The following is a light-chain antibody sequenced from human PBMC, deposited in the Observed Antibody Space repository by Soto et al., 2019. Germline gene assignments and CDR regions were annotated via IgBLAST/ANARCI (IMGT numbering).Light chain of an antibody. CDR3: APWDDSLSGVV. Sequence: QSVLTQPPSASGTPGQRVTISCSGSSSNIGSNYVYWYQQLPGTAPKLLIYRNNQRPSGVPDRFSGSKSGTSASLAISGLRSEDEADYYCAPWDDSLSGVVFGGGTKPTVL. CDR1: SSNIGSNY. J-gene: IGLJ2*01. CDR2: RNN. V-gene: IGLV1-47*01.